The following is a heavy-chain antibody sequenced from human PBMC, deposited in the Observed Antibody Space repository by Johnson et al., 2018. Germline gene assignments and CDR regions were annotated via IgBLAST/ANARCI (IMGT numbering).Heavy chain of an antibody. CDR2: LSGSGDSE. Sequence: VQLVQSGGGRVQPGRSLRLSCAASGFPFSSFAMTWVRQAPGKGLEWVSVLSGSGDSEYYADSVKGRFIISRDNAKNTLYLQMNRLRAEDTAGCYCLVGAFDIWGQGTMVTVSS. CDR1: GFPFSSFA. CDR3: LVGAFDI. J-gene: IGHJ3*02. D-gene: IGHD2-15*01. V-gene: IGHV3-23*04.